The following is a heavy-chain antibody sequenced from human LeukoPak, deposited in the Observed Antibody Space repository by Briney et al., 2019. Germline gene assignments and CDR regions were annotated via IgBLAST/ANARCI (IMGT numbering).Heavy chain of an antibody. CDR1: GYTLTVYY. D-gene: IGHD3-3*01. CDR3: ARSQRFLEWLSPSFDY. V-gene: IGHV1-2*02. J-gene: IGHJ4*02. CDR2: INPNSGGT. Sequence: ASVKVSCKASGYTLTVYYMNWVRQAPGQGLEWMGWINPNSGGTNYAQKFQGRVTMTRDTSISTAYMELSRLRSDDTAVYYCARSQRFLEWLSPSFDYWGQGTLVTVSS.